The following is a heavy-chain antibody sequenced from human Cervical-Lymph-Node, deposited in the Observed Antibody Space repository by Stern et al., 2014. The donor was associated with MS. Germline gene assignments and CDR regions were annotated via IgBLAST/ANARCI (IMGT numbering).Heavy chain of an antibody. Sequence: VHLVESGGGVVKPGRSLRLSCAASGLTLRNFGMHWVRQAPGKGVEWVAFMSFVGGNKKYGDSVKGRFSISRDNSNNTLYLQMNSLRPEDTAVYYCMGVGDAMHVWGQGTTVIVSS. CDR1: GLTLRNFG. J-gene: IGHJ6*02. CDR3: MGVGDAMHV. CDR2: MSFVGGNK. V-gene: IGHV3-30*03.